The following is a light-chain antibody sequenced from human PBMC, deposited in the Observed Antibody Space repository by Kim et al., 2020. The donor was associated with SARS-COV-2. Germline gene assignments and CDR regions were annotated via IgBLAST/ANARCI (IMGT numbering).Light chain of an antibody. V-gene: IGKV3-11*01. CDR1: QSVSSY. CDR3: QQRSNWPPSLT. J-gene: IGKJ4*01. CDR2: DAS. Sequence: PGERATLSCRASQSVSSYLAWYQQKPGQAPRLLIYDASNRATGIPARFSGSGSGTDFTLTISSLEPEDFAVYYCQQRSNWPPSLTFGGGTKLEI.